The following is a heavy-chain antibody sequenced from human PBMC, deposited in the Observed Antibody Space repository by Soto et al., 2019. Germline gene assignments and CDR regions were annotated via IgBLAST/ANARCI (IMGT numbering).Heavy chain of an antibody. Sequence: SETLSLTCAVSSGSISSSNWWSWVRQPPGKGLEWIGEIYHSGSTNYNPSLKSRVTISVDKSKNQFSLKLSSVTAADTAVYYCATTYYYGSVPDYWGQGTLVTVSS. J-gene: IGHJ4*02. CDR3: ATTYYYGSVPDY. V-gene: IGHV4-4*02. CDR2: IYHSGST. D-gene: IGHD3-10*01. CDR1: SGSISSSNW.